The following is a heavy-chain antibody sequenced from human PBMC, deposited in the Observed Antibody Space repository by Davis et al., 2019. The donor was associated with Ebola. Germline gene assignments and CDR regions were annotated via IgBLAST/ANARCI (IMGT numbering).Heavy chain of an antibody. J-gene: IGHJ6*02. Sequence: GESLKISCAASGFTFSSYAMSWVRQAPGKGLVWVSRINSDESVTRYADSVKGRFTISRDNAKNTVFLQMNSARDEDTAVYYCARSLKGASVSTYYGMDVWGQGTTVTVSS. V-gene: IGHV3-74*01. CDR2: INSDESVT. D-gene: IGHD3-16*02. CDR1: GFTFSSYA. CDR3: ARSLKGASVSTYYGMDV.